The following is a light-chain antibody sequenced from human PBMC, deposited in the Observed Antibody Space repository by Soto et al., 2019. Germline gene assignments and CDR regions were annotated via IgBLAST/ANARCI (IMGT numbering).Light chain of an antibody. V-gene: IGKV1-17*03. J-gene: IGKJ2*01. CDR1: QDIRNS. Sequence: DIQMTQSPSAMSASVGDTVTITCRASQDIRNSLAWFQQKPGKVPQRLIYVASSLQSGVPSRFSGGGSGTEFTLTIRNLQPEEFATYYCLPHSRSPPYTFGQGTKLEIK. CDR2: VAS. CDR3: LPHSRSPPYT.